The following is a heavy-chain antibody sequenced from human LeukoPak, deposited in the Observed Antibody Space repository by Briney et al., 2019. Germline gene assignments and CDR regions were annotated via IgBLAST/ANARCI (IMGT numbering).Heavy chain of an antibody. D-gene: IGHD3-10*02. Sequence: GGSLRLSCAASGFTFSSYSMNWVRQATGKGLEWVSSISSSSSYIYYADSVKGRFTISRDNAKNSLYLQMNSLRAEDTAIYYCAELGITMIGGVWGKGTTVTISS. J-gene: IGHJ6*04. V-gene: IGHV3-21*01. CDR1: GFTFSSYS. CDR2: ISSSSSYI. CDR3: AELGITMIGGV.